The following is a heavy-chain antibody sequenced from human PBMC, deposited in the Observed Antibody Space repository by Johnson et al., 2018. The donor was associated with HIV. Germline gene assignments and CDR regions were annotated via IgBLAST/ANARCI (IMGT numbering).Heavy chain of an antibody. D-gene: IGHD6-13*01. CDR2: IYSGDST. V-gene: IGHV3-66*01. J-gene: IGHJ3*02. Sequence: VQLVESGGGLVQPGGSLRLSCAASGFTVSRNYMSWVRQAPGKGLEWASVIYSGDSTYYADSVTGRCTISRDNSKNTLYLQMNSLRAEDTDVYYCAKDQWSSSWTNDAFDIWGQWTMVTVSS. CDR1: GFTVSRNY. CDR3: AKDQWSSSWTNDAFDI.